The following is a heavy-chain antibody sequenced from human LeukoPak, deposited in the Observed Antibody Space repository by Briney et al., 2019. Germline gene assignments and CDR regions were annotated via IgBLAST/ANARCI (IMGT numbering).Heavy chain of an antibody. D-gene: IGHD3-22*01. V-gene: IGHV4-59*01. Sequence: PETLSLTCTVSGGSISSYYWSWIRQPPGKGLEWIGYIYYSGSTNYNPSLKSRVTISVDTSKNQFSLKLSSVTAADTAVYYCAREYYDSVYNWFDPWGQGTLVTVSS. J-gene: IGHJ5*02. CDR1: GGSISSYY. CDR2: IYYSGST. CDR3: AREYYDSVYNWFDP.